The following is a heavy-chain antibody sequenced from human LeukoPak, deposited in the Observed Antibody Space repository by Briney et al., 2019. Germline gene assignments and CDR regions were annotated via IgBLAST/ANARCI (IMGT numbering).Heavy chain of an antibody. CDR3: ARGPYDSSGYSQEYYFDY. Sequence: SETLSLTCTVSGGSISSYYWSWIRRPPGKGLEWIGYIYYSGSTNYNPSLKSRVTISVDTSKNQFSLKLGSVTAADTAVYYCARGPYDSSGYSQEYYFDYWGQGTLVTVSS. CDR1: GGSISSYY. J-gene: IGHJ4*02. D-gene: IGHD3-22*01. CDR2: IYYSGST. V-gene: IGHV4-59*01.